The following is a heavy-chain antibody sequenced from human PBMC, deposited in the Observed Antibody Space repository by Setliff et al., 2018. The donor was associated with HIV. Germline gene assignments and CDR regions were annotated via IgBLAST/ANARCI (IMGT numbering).Heavy chain of an antibody. Sequence: GSLRLSCAASGFTFSDYGMHWIRQAPGKGLEWVSYISSSSSYTYYADSVKGRFTISRDNAKNSLYLQMNSLRAEDTAVYYCARDDSNYRQHGMDVWGQGTTVTVSS. J-gene: IGHJ6*02. CDR3: ARDDSNYRQHGMDV. CDR1: GFTFSDYG. V-gene: IGHV3-11*06. D-gene: IGHD4-4*01. CDR2: ISSSSSYT.